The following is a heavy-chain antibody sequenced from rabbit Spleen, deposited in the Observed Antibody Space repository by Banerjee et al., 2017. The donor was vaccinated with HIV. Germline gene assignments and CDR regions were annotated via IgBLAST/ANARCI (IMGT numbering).Heavy chain of an antibody. CDR1: GFSFSSSYW. CDR3: ARDTSSSFSSYGMDL. J-gene: IGHJ6*01. Sequence: QSLEESGGDLVKPGASLTLTCTASGFSFSSSYWICWVRQAPGKGLEWISCIAGSSSGFTYSATWAKGRFTISKTSSTTVTLQMTRLTAADTATYFCARDTSSSFSSYGMDLWGPGTLVTVS. V-gene: IGHV1S40*01. CDR2: IAGSSSGFT. D-gene: IGHD1-1*01.